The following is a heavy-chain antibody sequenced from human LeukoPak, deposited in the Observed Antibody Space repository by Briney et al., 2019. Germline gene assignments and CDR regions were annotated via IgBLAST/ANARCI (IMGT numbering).Heavy chain of an antibody. V-gene: IGHV1-46*01. CDR2: INPSGGST. Sequence: ASVKVSCKASGYTFTSYAMNWVRQAPGQGLEWMGIINPSGGSTSYAQKFQGRVTMTRDTSTSTVYMELSSLRSEDTAVYYCARDRGSTVTISGGWSDYWGQGTLVTVSS. D-gene: IGHD4-17*01. J-gene: IGHJ4*02. CDR3: ARDRGSTVTISGGWSDY. CDR1: GYTFTSYA.